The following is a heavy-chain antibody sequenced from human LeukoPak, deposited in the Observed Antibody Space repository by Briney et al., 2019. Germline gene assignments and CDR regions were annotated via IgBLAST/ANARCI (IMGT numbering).Heavy chain of an antibody. CDR1: GGSISSSSYY. CDR2: IYYSGST. V-gene: IGHV4-39*07. J-gene: IGHJ5*02. CDR3: ARGPYYDGSGSYFGNINRDWFDP. D-gene: IGHD3-10*01. Sequence: SETLSLTCTVSGGSISSSSYYWGWLRQPPGKGLEWIGSIYYSGSTYYNPSLRSRVTISVDTSKNQFSLKLSSVTAADTAVYYCARGPYYDGSGSYFGNINRDWFDPWGQGTLVTVSS.